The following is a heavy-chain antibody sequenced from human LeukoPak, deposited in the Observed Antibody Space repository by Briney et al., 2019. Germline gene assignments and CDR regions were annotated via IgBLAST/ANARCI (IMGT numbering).Heavy chain of an antibody. CDR2: IWYDGSNK. D-gene: IGHD2-21*02. CDR1: GFTFSSYG. CDR3: AKGANMVTAYLDY. J-gene: IGHJ4*02. V-gene: IGHV3-33*06. Sequence: GGSLRLSCAASGFTFSSYGMHWVRQAPGKGLEWVAVIWYDGSNKYYADSVKGRFTISRDNSKNTLYLQMNSLRAEDTAVYYCAKGANMVTAYLDYWGQGTLVTVSS.